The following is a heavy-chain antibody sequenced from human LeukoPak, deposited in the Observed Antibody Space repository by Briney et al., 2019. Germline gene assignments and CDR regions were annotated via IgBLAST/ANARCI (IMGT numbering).Heavy chain of an antibody. CDR3: AREGGFDDSSGFDAFDI. V-gene: IGHV1-18*01. D-gene: IGHD3-22*01. Sequence: ASVKVSCKASGYTFTSYGIIWVRQAPGQGLEWMGWISAYNGNTNYAQKLQGRVTMTRDTSISTADMELSRLRSDDTAVYYCAREGGFDDSSGFDAFDIWGQGTMVTVSS. CDR1: GYTFTSYG. J-gene: IGHJ3*02. CDR2: ISAYNGNT.